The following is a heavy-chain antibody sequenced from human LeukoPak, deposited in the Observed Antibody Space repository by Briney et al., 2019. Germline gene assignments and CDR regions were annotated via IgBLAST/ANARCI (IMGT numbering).Heavy chain of an antibody. CDR2: INPNSGGT. V-gene: IGHV1-2*02. CDR1: GYTFTGYY. CDR3: ATGRRDGYNPFDY. D-gene: IGHD5-24*01. Sequence: ASVKVSCKASGYTFTGYYMHWVRQAPGQGLEWMGWINPNSGGTNYAQKFQGRVTMTEDTSTDTAYMELSSLRSEDTAVYYCATGRRDGYNPFDYWGQGTLVTVSS. J-gene: IGHJ4*02.